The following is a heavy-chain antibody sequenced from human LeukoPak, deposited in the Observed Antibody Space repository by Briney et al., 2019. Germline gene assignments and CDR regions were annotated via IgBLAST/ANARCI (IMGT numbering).Heavy chain of an antibody. CDR1: GYTLTSYY. D-gene: IGHD2-15*01. V-gene: IGHV1-46*01. J-gene: IGHJ4*02. Sequence: GASVKVSCKASGYTLTSYYMQWVRQALGQGLEWMGIINPNDATTSSARKFQGRVTMTRDTSTSTVYMELRSLTSEDTAVYYCARVDCSGGSCYRLDYWGQGTLVTVSS. CDR2: INPNDATT. CDR3: ARVDCSGGSCYRLDY.